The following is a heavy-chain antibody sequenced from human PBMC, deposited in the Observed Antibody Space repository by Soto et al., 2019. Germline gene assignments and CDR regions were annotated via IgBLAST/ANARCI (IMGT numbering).Heavy chain of an antibody. CDR3: AREGGSYYDSRYFDL. D-gene: IGHD1-26*01. CDR2: IYYSGST. CDR1: GGSISSYY. Sequence: QVQLQESGPGLVKPSETLSLTCTVSGGSISSYYWSWIRQPPGKGLEWIGYIYYSGSTKYNPSLKSRVTISVDTSKNQFSLKLTSVTAADTAVYYCAREGGSYYDSRYFDLGGRGTLVTVSS. V-gene: IGHV4-59*01. J-gene: IGHJ2*01.